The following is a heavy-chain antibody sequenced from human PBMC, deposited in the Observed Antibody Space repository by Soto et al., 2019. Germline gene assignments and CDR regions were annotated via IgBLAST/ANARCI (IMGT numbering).Heavy chain of an antibody. D-gene: IGHD4-17*01. CDR1: GYTLNELS. CDR2: FDPEDGET. V-gene: IGHV1-24*01. CDR3: ATKSYGDPNYYYHYMDV. J-gene: IGHJ6*03. Sequence: ASVKVSCKVSGYTLNELSMHWVRQAPGKGLEWMGGFDPEDGETIYAQKFQGRVTMTEDTSTDTAYMELSSLRSEDTAVYYCATKSYGDPNYYYHYMDVWGKGTTVPVSS.